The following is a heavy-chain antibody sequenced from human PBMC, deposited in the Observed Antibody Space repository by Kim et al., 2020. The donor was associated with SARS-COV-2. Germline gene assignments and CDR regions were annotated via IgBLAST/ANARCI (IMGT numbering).Heavy chain of an antibody. CDR3: ARVSRSSYYYGMDV. CDR2: ISYDGSNK. J-gene: IGHJ6*02. V-gene: IGHV3-30*04. CDR1: GFTFSSYA. Sequence: GGYLRLSCAASGFTFSSYAMHWVRQAPGKGLEWVAVISYDGSNKYYADSVKGRFTISRDNSKNTLYLQMNSLRAEDTAVYYCARVSRSSYYYGMDVWGQG.